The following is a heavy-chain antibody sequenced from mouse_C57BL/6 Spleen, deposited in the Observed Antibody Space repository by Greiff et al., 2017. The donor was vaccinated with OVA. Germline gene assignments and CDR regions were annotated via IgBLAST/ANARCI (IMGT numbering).Heavy chain of an antibody. Sequence: VQLQQSGAELVKPGASVKLSCKASGYTFTSYWMQWVKQRPGQGLEWIGEIDPSDSYTNYNQKFKGKATLTVDTSSSTAYMQLSSLTSEDSAVYYCARPYYDYYAMDYWGQGTSVTVSS. V-gene: IGHV1-50*01. J-gene: IGHJ4*01. CDR1: GYTFTSYW. D-gene: IGHD2-10*01. CDR2: IDPSDSYT. CDR3: ARPYYDYYAMDY.